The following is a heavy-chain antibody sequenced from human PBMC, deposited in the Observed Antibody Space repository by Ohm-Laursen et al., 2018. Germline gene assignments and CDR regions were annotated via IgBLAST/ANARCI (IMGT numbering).Heavy chain of an antibody. D-gene: IGHD1-1*01. Sequence: SLRLSCAASGFTFTTYGMAWVRQAPGKGLEWVSAISPIGATYYADSVKGRFTISRDNSKNTVYLQMNSLRVEDTALYYCVRGGLTAAGIDHWGQGTLVTVSS. J-gene: IGHJ5*02. CDR2: ISPIGAT. CDR1: GFTFTTYG. V-gene: IGHV3-23*01. CDR3: VRGGLTAAGIDH.